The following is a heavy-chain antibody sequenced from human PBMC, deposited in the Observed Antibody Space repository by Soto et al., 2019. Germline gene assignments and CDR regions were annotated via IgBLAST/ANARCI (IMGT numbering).Heavy chain of an antibody. CDR1: GFTFSSYA. D-gene: IGHD1-26*01. CDR2: ISYDGSNK. CDR3: ARDHGSWGAFDI. J-gene: IGHJ3*02. Sequence: GESLKISCAASGFTFSSYAMHWVRQAPGKGLEWVAVISYDGSNKYYADSVKGRFTISRDNSKNTLYLQMNSLRAEDTAVYYCARDHGSWGAFDIWGQGTMVTVSS. V-gene: IGHV3-30*04.